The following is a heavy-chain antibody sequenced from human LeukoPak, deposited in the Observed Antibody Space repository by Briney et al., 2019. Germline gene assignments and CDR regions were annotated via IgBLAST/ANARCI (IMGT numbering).Heavy chain of an antibody. J-gene: IGHJ3*02. CDR3: ARSRSGYSYDHAAFEI. V-gene: IGHV4-39*07. D-gene: IGHD5-18*01. CDR2: IYYSGST. CDR1: GGSISSSSYY. Sequence: SETLSLTCTVSGGSISSSSYYWGWIRQPPGKGLEWIGSIYYSGSTYYNPSLKSRVTISVDTSKNQFSLKLSSVTAADTAVYYCARSRSGYSYDHAAFEIWGQGTLVTVSS.